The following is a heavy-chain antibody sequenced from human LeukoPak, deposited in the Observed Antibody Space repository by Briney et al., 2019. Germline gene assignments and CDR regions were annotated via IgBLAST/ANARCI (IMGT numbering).Heavy chain of an antibody. Sequence: GGSLRLSCAASGFTFSTYWMYWFRQAPGRGLVWVSRINGDGTSTSYADPVKGRFTISRDNAENTLYLQMNSLRAEDTAVYYCARSGGYNRLDYWGQGTLVTVSS. J-gene: IGHJ4*02. CDR3: ARSGGYNRLDY. D-gene: IGHD5-18*01. CDR1: GFTFSTYW. CDR2: INGDGTST. V-gene: IGHV3-74*01.